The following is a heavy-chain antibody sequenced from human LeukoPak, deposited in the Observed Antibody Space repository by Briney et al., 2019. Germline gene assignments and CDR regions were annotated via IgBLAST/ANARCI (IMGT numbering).Heavy chain of an antibody. CDR1: GGSISSYY. CDR2: IYYSGST. CDR3: ARRSGYGMDV. Sequence: SETLSLTCTVSGGSISSYYWSWIRQPPGKGLEWIGYIYYSGSTNYNPSLKSRVTISVDTSKSQFSLKLSSVTAADTAVYYCARRSGYGMDVWGQGTTVTVSS. V-gene: IGHV4-59*01. J-gene: IGHJ6*02. D-gene: IGHD1-26*01.